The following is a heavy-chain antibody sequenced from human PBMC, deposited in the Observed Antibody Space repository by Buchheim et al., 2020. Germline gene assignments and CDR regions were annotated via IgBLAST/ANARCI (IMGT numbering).Heavy chain of an antibody. Sequence: EVQLVESGGGLVQPGRSLRLSCAASGFTFDDYAMHWVRQAPGKGLEWVSGISWNSGSIGYADSVKGRFTISRDKAKNSLYLQMNSLRAEDTALYYCAKEQQLVQDYYYGMDVWGQGTT. D-gene: IGHD6-13*01. J-gene: IGHJ6*02. CDR3: AKEQQLVQDYYYGMDV. CDR2: ISWNSGSI. V-gene: IGHV3-9*01. CDR1: GFTFDDYA.